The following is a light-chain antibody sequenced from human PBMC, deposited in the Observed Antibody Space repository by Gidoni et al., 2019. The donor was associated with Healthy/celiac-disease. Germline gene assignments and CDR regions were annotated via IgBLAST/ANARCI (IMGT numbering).Light chain of an antibody. V-gene: IGLV3-19*01. CDR1: GLRSYY. CDR2: GKN. CDR3: NSRDSSGNHLV. J-gene: IGLJ2*01. Sequence: SSDLTQDPAVSVALGQTVRITCQGDGLRSYYASWYQQKPGQAPVLVIYGKNNRPSGIPDRFSGSSSGNTASLTITGAQAEDEADYYCNSRDSSGNHLVFGGGTKLTVL.